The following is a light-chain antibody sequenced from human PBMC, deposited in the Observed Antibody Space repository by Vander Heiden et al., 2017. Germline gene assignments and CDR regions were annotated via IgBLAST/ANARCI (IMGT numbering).Light chain of an antibody. Sequence: SYVLTQPPPPPVAPAQTARHACGGNNIGSKSVHWYQQKPGQAPVLVVYDDSDRPSGIPERFSGSNSGNTAYLTISRVEAGDEADYYCQVWDSSSDHWVFGGGTKLTVL. V-gene: IGLV3-21*02. CDR1: NIGSKS. J-gene: IGLJ3*02. CDR2: DDS. CDR3: QVWDSSSDHWV.